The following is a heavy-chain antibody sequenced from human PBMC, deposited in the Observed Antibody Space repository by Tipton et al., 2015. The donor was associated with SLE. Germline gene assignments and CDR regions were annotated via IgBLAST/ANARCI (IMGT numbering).Heavy chain of an antibody. CDR2: INYSGST. Sequence: TLSLTCAVFGDSISSGMYYWIWVRQLPGKGLEWIGYINYSGSTYYNPSLESRVSISIDTSKNAFSLKMRSVTVADTAIYYCARDSKDGTDLESWGQGSLVTVSA. CDR1: GDSISSGMYY. CDR3: ARDSKDGTDLES. D-gene: IGHD5-24*01. J-gene: IGHJ4*02. V-gene: IGHV4-31*11.